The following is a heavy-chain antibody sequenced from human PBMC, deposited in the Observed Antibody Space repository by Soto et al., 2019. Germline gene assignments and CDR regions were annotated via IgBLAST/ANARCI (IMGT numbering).Heavy chain of an antibody. CDR2: ISYDGSNK. D-gene: IGHD2-21*02. J-gene: IGHJ4*02. CDR3: AKDAAGGDYVWDY. Sequence: PGGSLRLSCAASGFTFSSYGMHWVRQAPGKGLEWVAVISYDGSNKYYADSVKGRFTISRDNSKNTLYLQMNSLRAEDTAVYYCAKDAAGGDYVWDYWGQGTLVTVSS. CDR1: GFTFSSYG. V-gene: IGHV3-30*18.